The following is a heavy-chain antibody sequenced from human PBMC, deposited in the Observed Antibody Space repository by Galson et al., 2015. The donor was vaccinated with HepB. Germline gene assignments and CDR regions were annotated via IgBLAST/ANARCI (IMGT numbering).Heavy chain of an antibody. D-gene: IGHD4-17*01. Sequence: LRLSCAASGFTFKNYVMGWVRQAPGKGLEWVSGIIGTGSRAFYADSVRGRFTISRDNSKNTLYLQMNSLRAEDTAIYYCARMGSYGDYDFDPWGQGTLVIVSS. V-gene: IGHV3-23*01. CDR1: GFTFKNYV. CDR2: IIGTGSRA. J-gene: IGHJ5*02. CDR3: ARMGSYGDYDFDP.